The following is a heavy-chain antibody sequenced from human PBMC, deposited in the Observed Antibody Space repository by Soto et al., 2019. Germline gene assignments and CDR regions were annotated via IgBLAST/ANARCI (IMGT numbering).Heavy chain of an antibody. Sequence: SGPTLVNPTQTLTLTCTFSGFSLTSNGMGVGWIRQPPGKALEWLALIYWDDDKRSSPSLRSRLTITKDTSKNHVVLTMTNMDPVDTATYYCAHVHNREGFDYWGQGTLVTVSS. V-gene: IGHV2-5*02. CDR1: GFSLTSNGMG. CDR3: AHVHNREGFDY. D-gene: IGHD1-20*01. CDR2: IYWDDDK. J-gene: IGHJ4*02.